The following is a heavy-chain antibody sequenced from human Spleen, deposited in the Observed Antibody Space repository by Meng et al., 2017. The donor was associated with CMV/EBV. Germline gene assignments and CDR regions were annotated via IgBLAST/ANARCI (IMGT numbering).Heavy chain of an antibody. CDR1: GYTFTGYY. CDR2: INPNSGGT. J-gene: IGHJ4*02. D-gene: IGHD7-27*01. CDR3: ARDNNWGPDY. V-gene: IGHV1-2*02. Sequence: ASVKVSRKASGYTFTGYYMHWVRQAPGQGLEWMGWINPNSGGTNYAQQFQGRVTLTRDTSINTGYMELTRLTSDDTAVYYCARDNNWGPDYWGQGTLVTVSS.